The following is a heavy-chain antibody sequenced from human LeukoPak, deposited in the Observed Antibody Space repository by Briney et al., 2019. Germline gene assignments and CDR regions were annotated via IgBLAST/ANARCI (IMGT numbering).Heavy chain of an antibody. Sequence: GSSVKVSCKASGGTFSSYAINWVRQAPGQGLEWMGGILPIFGTANYAQKFQGRVTITTDESTSTAYMELSSLRSEDTAVYYCASSITMIVVVRKVGHDAFDIWGQGTMVTVSS. D-gene: IGHD3-22*01. CDR1: GGTFSSYA. CDR3: ASSITMIVVVRKVGHDAFDI. CDR2: ILPIFGTA. J-gene: IGHJ3*02. V-gene: IGHV1-69*05.